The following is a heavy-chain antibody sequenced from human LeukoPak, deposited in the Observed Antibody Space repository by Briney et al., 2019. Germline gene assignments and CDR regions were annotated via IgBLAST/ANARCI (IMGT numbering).Heavy chain of an antibody. J-gene: IGHJ4*02. CDR1: GFTFRSYA. V-gene: IGHV3-30*04. D-gene: IGHD6-19*01. Sequence: PGRSLRLSCAASGFTFRSYAMHWVRQAPGKGLEWVAVISYDGSNKYYADSVKGRFTISRDNSKNTLYLQMNSLRAEDTAVYYCARETDSSGWYPFDYWGQGTLVTVSS. CDR2: ISYDGSNK. CDR3: ARETDSSGWYPFDY.